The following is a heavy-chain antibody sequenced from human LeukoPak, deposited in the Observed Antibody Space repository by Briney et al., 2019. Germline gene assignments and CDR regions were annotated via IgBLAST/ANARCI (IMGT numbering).Heavy chain of an antibody. CDR1: GFTFSSYS. J-gene: IGHJ3*02. Sequence: GGSLRLSCAASGFTFSSYSMNWVRQAPGKGLEWVSSISYTSSYKYYADSVKGRFTISRDNAKNSVYLQMNSLRAEDTAVYYCGMGEEAFDIWGQGTMVTVSS. CDR3: GMGEEAFDI. CDR2: ISYTSSYK. V-gene: IGHV3-21*01. D-gene: IGHD3-16*01.